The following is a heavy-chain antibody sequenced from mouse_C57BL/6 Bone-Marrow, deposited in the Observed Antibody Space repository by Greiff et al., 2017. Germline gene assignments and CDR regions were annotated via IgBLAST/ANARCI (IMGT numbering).Heavy chain of an antibody. J-gene: IGHJ4*01. CDR1: GFNIKDDY. CDR3: TGQLRLSYAMDY. CDR2: IDPENGDT. D-gene: IGHD3-2*02. Sequence: EVKVVESGAELVRPGASVKLSCTASGFNIKDDYMHWVKQRPEQGLEWIGWIDPENGDTEYASKFQGKATITADTSSNTAYLQLSSLTSEDTAVYYCTGQLRLSYAMDYWGQGTSVTVSS. V-gene: IGHV14-4*01.